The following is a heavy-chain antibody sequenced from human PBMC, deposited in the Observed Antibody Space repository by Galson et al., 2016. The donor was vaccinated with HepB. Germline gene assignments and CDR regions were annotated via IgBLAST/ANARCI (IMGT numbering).Heavy chain of an antibody. J-gene: IGHJ5*02. CDR3: AVMGGDGCTAVNWFDP. CDR2: INDSGST. Sequence: SETLSLTCAVYSGSFSGYYWSWIRQPPGKGLEWIGEINDSGSTNYNPSLKSRVTISVDTSKNQLSLKLSSVTAADTAVYYCAVMGGDGCTAVNWFDPWGQGTLVTVSS. CDR1: SGSFSGYY. V-gene: IGHV4-34*01. D-gene: IGHD5-24*01.